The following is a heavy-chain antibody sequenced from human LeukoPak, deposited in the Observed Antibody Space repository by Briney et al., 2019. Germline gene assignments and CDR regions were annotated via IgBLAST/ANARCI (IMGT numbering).Heavy chain of an antibody. CDR1: GYTFTGYY. V-gene: IGHV1-2*02. Sequence: GASVKVSCKASGYTFTGYYMHWVRQAPGQGLEWMGWINPNSGGTNYAQKFQGRVTMTRDTSISTAYMELSRLRSDDTAAYYCARYFDWLGSYYYYYGMDVWGQGTTVTVS. J-gene: IGHJ6*02. D-gene: IGHD3-9*01. CDR2: INPNSGGT. CDR3: ARYFDWLGSYYYYYGMDV.